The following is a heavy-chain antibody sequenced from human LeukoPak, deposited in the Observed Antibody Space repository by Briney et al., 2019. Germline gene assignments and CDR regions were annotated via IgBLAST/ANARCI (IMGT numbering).Heavy chain of an antibody. Sequence: GGSLRLSCAASGFTVSSNYMSWVRQAPGKGLEWASVIYSGGSTYYADSVKGRFTISRDNSKNTLYLQMNSLRAEDTAVYYCAKSAMGGGGYYYDSSGYPYYFDYWGQGTLVTVSS. CDR1: GFTVSSNY. CDR3: AKSAMGGGGYYYDSSGYPYYFDY. D-gene: IGHD3-22*01. J-gene: IGHJ4*02. CDR2: IYSGGST. V-gene: IGHV3-53*01.